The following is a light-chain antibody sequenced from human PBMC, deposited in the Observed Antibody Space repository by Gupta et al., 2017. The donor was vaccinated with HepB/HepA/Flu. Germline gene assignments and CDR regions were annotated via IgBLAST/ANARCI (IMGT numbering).Light chain of an antibody. CDR2: DAS. V-gene: IGKV3-11*01. J-gene: IGKJ1*01. CDR3: QHRSNWT. Sequence: EIVLTQSPATLSLSPGERATLSCRASQSVGSYLAWYQQKPGQAPRLLIFDASNRATGIPPRVSGSGSGTDFTLTSHRRDDEDFEDYDNQHRSNWTFGQGTKVEI. CDR1: QSVGSY.